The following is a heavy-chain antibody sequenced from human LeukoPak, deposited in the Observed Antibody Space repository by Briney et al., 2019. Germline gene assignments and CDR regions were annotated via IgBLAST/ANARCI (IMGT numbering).Heavy chain of an antibody. Sequence: SETLSLTCTVSGGSISSYYWSWIRQPPGKGLEWIGYIYYSGSTNYNPSLKSRVTISVDTSKNQFSLKLSSVTAADTAVYYCATGLRSAEAADYWGQGTLVTVSS. J-gene: IGHJ4*02. CDR3: ATGLRSAEAADY. CDR1: GGSISSYY. V-gene: IGHV4-59*08. CDR2: IYYSGST. D-gene: IGHD1-14*01.